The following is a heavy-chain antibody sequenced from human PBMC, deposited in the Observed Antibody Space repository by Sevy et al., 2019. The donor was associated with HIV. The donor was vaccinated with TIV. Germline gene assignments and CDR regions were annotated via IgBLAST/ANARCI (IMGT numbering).Heavy chain of an antibody. CDR1: GFTFSDDW. Sequence: GGSLRLSCAASGFTFSDDWMSWVRQAPGKGLGWVANIKQDGSVTYYVDSVKGRFTISRDNARNFLFLQMNSLRAEDTARYYCVRAVAADGSFWGQGTLVTVSS. D-gene: IGHD6-13*01. CDR3: VRAVAADGSF. V-gene: IGHV3-7*01. CDR2: IKQDGSVT. J-gene: IGHJ4*02.